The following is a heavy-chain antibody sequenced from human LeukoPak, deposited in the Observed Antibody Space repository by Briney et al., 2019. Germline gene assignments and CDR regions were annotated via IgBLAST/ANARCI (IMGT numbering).Heavy chain of an antibody. CDR3: ASEILYFSLPGHHSTEYFEQ. CDR2: IFHRGTT. D-gene: IGHD3-9*01. J-gene: IGHJ1*01. Sequence: SETLSLTCTVSGGSISTDRYNWGWIRQPPGKGLEWIGSIFHRGTTYYNPSLKSRVSLSLDTSNNHFSVTLRSVTTADTAVYYCASEILYFSLPGHHSTEYFEQWGQGSLVIVSS. V-gene: IGHV4-39*02. CDR1: GGSISTDRYN.